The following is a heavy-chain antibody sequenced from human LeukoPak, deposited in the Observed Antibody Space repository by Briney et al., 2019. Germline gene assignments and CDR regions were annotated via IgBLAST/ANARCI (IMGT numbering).Heavy chain of an antibody. CDR1: GFSFSDYT. Sequence: GGSLRLSCAASGFSFSDYTVDWVRQAPGKGLEWVSSITSSGRYIYYADSLKGRFTVSRDTAKNSMYLQMNSLRAEDTAVYYCAREGDVVVPAAPTDYWGQGTLVTVSS. V-gene: IGHV3-21*01. J-gene: IGHJ4*02. CDR2: ITSSGRYI. CDR3: AREGDVVVPAAPTDY. D-gene: IGHD2-2*01.